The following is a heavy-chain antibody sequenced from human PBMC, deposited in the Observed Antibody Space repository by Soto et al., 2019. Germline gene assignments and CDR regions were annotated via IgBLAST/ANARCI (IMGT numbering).Heavy chain of an antibody. CDR2: IRSKAYGGTT. J-gene: IGHJ4*02. CDR3: TRESEVVVMGNYFDY. D-gene: IGHD3-22*01. V-gene: IGHV3-49*03. Sequence: GGSLRLSCTASGFTFGDYAMSWFRQAPGKGLEWVGFIRSKAYGGTTEYAASVKGRFTISRDDSKSIAYLQMNSLKTEDTAVYYCTRESEVVVMGNYFDYWGQGTLVTVSS. CDR1: GFTFGDYA.